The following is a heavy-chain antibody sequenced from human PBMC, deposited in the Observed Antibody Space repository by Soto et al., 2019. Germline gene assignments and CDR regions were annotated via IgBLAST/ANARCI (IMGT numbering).Heavy chain of an antibody. CDR2: IWYDGSNK. D-gene: IGHD1-26*01. J-gene: IGHJ4*02. V-gene: IGHV3-33*01. Sequence: VAVIWYDGSNKYYADSVKGRFTISRDNSKNTLYLQMNSLRAEDTAVYYCARGWELVPRKILFDYWGQGTLVTVSS. CDR3: ARGWELVPRKILFDY.